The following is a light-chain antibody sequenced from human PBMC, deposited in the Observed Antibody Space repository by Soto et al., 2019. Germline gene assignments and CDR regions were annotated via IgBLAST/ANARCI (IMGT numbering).Light chain of an antibody. J-gene: IGKJ1*01. CDR1: QSVSSY. V-gene: IGKV3-15*01. CDR2: GAS. Sequence: EIVMTQSPATLSVSPGEGVTLSCKASQSVSSYLAWYQHKPGQAPRLLINGASVRATGCPARFSGSGSGKEFTLTISSLQSEDFAIYYCQQYLTWPWTFGQGTKVEVK. CDR3: QQYLTWPWT.